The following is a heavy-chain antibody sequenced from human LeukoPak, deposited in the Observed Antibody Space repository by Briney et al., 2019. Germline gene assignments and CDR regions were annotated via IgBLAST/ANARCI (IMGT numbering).Heavy chain of an antibody. CDR1: GGSISSSSYY. CDR2: IYYSGST. V-gene: IGHV4-39*01. J-gene: IGHJ6*02. D-gene: IGHD2-15*01. Sequence: SETLSLTCTVSGGSISSSSYYWGWIRQPPGRGLEWIGSIYYSGSTYYNPSLKSRVTISVDTSKNQFSLKLSSVTAADTAVYYCARILYYCSGGSCYLGGYYYGMDVWGQGTTVTVSS. CDR3: ARILYYCSGGSCYLGGYYYGMDV.